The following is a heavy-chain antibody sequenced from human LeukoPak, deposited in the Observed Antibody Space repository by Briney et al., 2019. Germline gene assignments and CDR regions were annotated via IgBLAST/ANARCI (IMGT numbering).Heavy chain of an antibody. V-gene: IGHV3-23*01. CDR1: GFTFSNYA. Sequence: GGSLRLSCAASGFTFSNYAMTWVRQAPGKGLEWISSISTGDSTYYADSVKGRFTISRDNSKNTLFLQMNSLRAEDTAIYYCARVWKGNYYDYWGQGALVTVSS. J-gene: IGHJ4*02. D-gene: IGHD1-1*01. CDR3: ARVWKGNYYDY. CDR2: ISTGDST.